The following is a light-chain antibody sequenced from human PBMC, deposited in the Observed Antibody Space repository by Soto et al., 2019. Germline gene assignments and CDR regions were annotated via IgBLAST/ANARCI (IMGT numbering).Light chain of an antibody. V-gene: IGKV3-15*01. CDR3: QQYNNWPWT. Sequence: EIVMTQSPATLSVSPGERATLSCRASQSISDTLAWYQQKPGQAPRLLIYGASTRAPGFPARFSGSGSGTDLTLTISSLQSEDFAVYYCQQYNNWPWTFGQGTKVDIK. J-gene: IGKJ1*01. CDR2: GAS. CDR1: QSISDT.